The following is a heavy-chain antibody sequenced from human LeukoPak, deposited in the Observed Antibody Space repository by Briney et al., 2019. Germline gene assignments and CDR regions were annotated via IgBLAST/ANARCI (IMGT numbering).Heavy chain of an antibody. D-gene: IGHD2-15*01. J-gene: IGHJ4*02. V-gene: IGHV3-23*01. CDR1: GFTFSSYA. Sequence: GGSLRLSCAASGFTFSSYAMSWVRQPPGKGLEWVPAISGSGGSTYYADSVKGRFTISRDNSKNTPYLQMNSLRAEDTAVYYCAKDLAATQLSYFDYWGQGTLVTVSS. CDR3: AKDLAATQLSYFDY. CDR2: ISGSGGST.